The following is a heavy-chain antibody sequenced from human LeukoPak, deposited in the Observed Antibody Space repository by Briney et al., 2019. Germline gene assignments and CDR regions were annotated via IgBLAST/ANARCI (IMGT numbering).Heavy chain of an antibody. D-gene: IGHD6-13*01. CDR2: MNPNSGNT. CDR1: GYTFTSDD. V-gene: IGHV1-8*03. Sequence: GASVKVSCKASGYTFTSDDINWVRQATGQGLEWMGWMNPNSGNTGYAQKFQGRVTITRNTSISTAYMELSSLRSEDTAVYYCARAQSIAAARVLGYWGQGTLVTVSS. J-gene: IGHJ4*02. CDR3: ARAQSIAAARVLGY.